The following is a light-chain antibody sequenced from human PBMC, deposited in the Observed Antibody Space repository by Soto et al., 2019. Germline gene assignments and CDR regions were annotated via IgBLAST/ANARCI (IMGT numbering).Light chain of an antibody. Sequence: EIVMTQSPGTLSVSPGERATLFCRASQSVSNKLAWYQQKPGQAPRLIIYGTSTRATGIPARFSGSGSGTDFTLTISSLQSEDFAIYYCQQFNNYPLMYTFGQGTKVDIK. V-gene: IGKV3-15*01. CDR1: QSVSNK. J-gene: IGKJ2*01. CDR2: GTS. CDR3: QQFNNYPLMYT.